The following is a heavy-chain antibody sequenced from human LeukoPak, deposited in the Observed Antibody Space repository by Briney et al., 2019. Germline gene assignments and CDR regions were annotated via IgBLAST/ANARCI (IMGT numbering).Heavy chain of an antibody. CDR1: DGSISNYH. J-gene: IGHJ4*02. CDR2: IYYSGNT. CDR3: ARQINRVYYFDY. Sequence: SETLSLTCNVSDGSISNYHWSWIRQPPGKGLEWIGYIYYSGNTNYNPSLKSRVTISVDTSKNQFSLKLSSVTAADTAVYYCARQINRVYYFDYWGQGTLVTVAS. V-gene: IGHV4-59*08. D-gene: IGHD2-8*01.